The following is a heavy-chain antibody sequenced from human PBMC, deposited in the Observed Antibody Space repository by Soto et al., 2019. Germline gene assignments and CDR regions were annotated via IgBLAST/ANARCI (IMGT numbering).Heavy chain of an antibody. Sequence: EGQLVESGGGLVQPGGSLRLSCQVSGFTFTHYRIHWVRQAPGKGLVWVSRVNGDGSSTNYADSVKGRFTISRDNARNTVYLQMNSLRAEDTAVYYCARAGDWNYVYDFWGQGTLVTVSS. D-gene: IGHD1-7*01. CDR3: ARAGDWNYVYDF. V-gene: IGHV3-74*02. J-gene: IGHJ4*02. CDR2: VNGDGSST. CDR1: GFTFTHYR.